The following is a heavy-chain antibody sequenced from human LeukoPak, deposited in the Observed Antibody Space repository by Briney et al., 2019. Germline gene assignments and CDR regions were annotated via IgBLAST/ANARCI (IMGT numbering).Heavy chain of an antibody. Sequence: GRSLRLSCAASGFTFSSYAMHWVRQAPGKGLEWVAVISYDGSNKYYADSVKGRFTISRDNSKNTLYLQMNILRAEDTAVYYCARDPLMVGPNPIDYWGQGTLVTVSS. CDR2: ISYDGSNK. J-gene: IGHJ4*02. V-gene: IGHV3-30-3*01. CDR1: GFTFSSYA. D-gene: IGHD2-8*01. CDR3: ARDPLMVGPNPIDY.